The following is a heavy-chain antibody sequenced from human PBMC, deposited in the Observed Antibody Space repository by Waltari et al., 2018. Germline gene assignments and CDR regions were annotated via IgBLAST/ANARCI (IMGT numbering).Heavy chain of an antibody. V-gene: IGHV3-30-3*01. J-gene: IGHJ4*02. CDR2: ISYDGSNK. CDR1: GFTFSSYA. Sequence: QVQLVESGGGVVQPGRSLRLSCAASGFTFSSYAMHWVRQAPGKGLEWVAVISYDGSNKYYADSVKGRFTISRDNSKNTLYLQMNSLRAEDTAVYYCAKFMGSWILYHDYWGQGTLVTVSS. CDR3: AKFMGSWILYHDY. D-gene: IGHD6-13*01.